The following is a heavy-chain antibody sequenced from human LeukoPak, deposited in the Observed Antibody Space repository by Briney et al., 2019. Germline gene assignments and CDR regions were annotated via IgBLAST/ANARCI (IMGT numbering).Heavy chain of an antibody. D-gene: IGHD3-22*01. V-gene: IGHV4-30-4*01. Sequence: PSETLSLTCTVSGGSISSGDYYWSWIRQPPGKGLEWIGYIYYSGSAYYNPSLKSRVTISVDTSKNQFSLKLISVTAADTAVYYCARASGSGYYFFDYWGQGTLVTVSS. CDR2: IYYSGSA. J-gene: IGHJ4*02. CDR1: GGSISSGDYY. CDR3: ARASGSGYYFFDY.